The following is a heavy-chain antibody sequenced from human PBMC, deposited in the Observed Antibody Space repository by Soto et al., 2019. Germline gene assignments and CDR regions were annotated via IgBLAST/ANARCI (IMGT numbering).Heavy chain of an antibody. D-gene: IGHD6-6*01. Sequence: QVQLVESGGGVVQPGRSLRLSCAASGFTFSSYGMHWVRQAPGKGLEWVAGISTDGSNKYYADYVKGRFTISRDNSKNTLYLQMNSLRAEDTAVEYCAEEWISARRPFDRWGQGTLVTVSS. V-gene: IGHV3-30*18. CDR1: GFTFSSYG. CDR2: ISTDGSNK. CDR3: AEEWISARRPFDR. J-gene: IGHJ4*02.